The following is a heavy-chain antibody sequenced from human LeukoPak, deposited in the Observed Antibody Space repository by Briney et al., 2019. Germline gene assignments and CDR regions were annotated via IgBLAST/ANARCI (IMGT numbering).Heavy chain of an antibody. V-gene: IGHV3-49*04. D-gene: IGHD3-22*01. Sequence: GGSLRLSCTASGFTFGDYAMSWVRQAPGKGLEWVGFIRSKAYGETTEYAASVKGRFTISRDDSKSIAYLQMNSLKTEDTAVYYCTRDIYNYYDSSGYLTGFDPWGQGTLVTVSS. J-gene: IGHJ5*02. CDR1: GFTFGDYA. CDR3: TRDIYNYYDSSGYLTGFDP. CDR2: IRSKAYGETT.